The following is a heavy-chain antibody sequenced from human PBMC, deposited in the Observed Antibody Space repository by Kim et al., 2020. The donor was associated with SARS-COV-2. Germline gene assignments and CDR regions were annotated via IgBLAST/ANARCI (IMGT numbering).Heavy chain of an antibody. CDR2: ISAYNGNT. CDR3: AREGGVLWFGENYYGMDV. V-gene: IGHV1-18*01. Sequence: ASVKVSCKASGYTFTSYGISWVRQAPGQGLEWMGWISAYNGNTNYAQKLQGRVTMTTDTSTSTAYMELRSLRSDDTAVYYCAREGGVLWFGENYYGMDVWGQGTTVTVSS. CDR1: GYTFTSYG. J-gene: IGHJ6*02. D-gene: IGHD3-10*01.